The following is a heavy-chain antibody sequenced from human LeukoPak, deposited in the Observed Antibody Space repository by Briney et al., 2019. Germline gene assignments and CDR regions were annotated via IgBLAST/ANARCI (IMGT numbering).Heavy chain of an antibody. D-gene: IGHD3-10*01. V-gene: IGHV1-46*01. Sequence: ASVKVSCKASGYTFTSYYIHWVRQAPGQGLEWMGIINPRGGSPSYAQKFQGRITMTSDMSTSTVYMDLSSLTSEDTAVYYCARGVLVWFGESNEWGQGTLVTVSS. J-gene: IGHJ4*02. CDR2: INPRGGSP. CDR3: ARGVLVWFGESNE. CDR1: GYTFTSYY.